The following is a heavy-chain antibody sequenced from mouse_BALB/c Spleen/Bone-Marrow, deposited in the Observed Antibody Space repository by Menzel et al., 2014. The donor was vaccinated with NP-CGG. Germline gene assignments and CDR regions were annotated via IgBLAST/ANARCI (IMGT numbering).Heavy chain of an antibody. J-gene: IGHJ2*01. D-gene: IGHD2-2*01. V-gene: IGHV7-3*02. CDR2: IRNKANGYTT. CDR3: ARYGYDYFDY. Sequence: DVQLVESGGGLVQPGGSLRLSCAPSGFTFTDYYMSWVRQPPGKALEWLGFIRNKANGYTTEYSASVKGRFTISRDNSQSILYLQMNTLRAEDSATYYCARYGYDYFDYWGQGTTLTVSS. CDR1: GFTFTDYY.